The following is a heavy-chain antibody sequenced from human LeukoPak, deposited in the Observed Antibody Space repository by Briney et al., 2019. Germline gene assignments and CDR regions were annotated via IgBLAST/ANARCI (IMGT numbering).Heavy chain of an antibody. D-gene: IGHD6-13*01. CDR1: GYTFTSYD. Sequence: ASVKVSCKASGYTFTSYDINWVRQATGQGLEWMGWMNPNSGNTGYAQKFQGRATMTRNTSITTAYMELRSLSSDDTAMYYCARTNTDYSSSWYPPLDYWGQGTLVTVSS. CDR3: ARTNTDYSSSWYPPLDY. V-gene: IGHV1-8*01. CDR2: MNPNSGNT. J-gene: IGHJ4*02.